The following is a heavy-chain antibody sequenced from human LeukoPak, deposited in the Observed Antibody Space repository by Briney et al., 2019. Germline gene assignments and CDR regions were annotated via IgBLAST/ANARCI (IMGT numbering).Heavy chain of an antibody. V-gene: IGHV4-4*07. D-gene: IGHD2-2*01. CDR2: IYTSGST. J-gene: IGHJ6*03. Sequence: SETLSLTCTVSGGSISSYYWSWIRQPAGKGLEWIGRIYTSGSTNYNPSLKSRVTMSVDTSKNHFSLKLSSVTAADRAVYYCATFRSTGYYMDVWAKGTTVTISS. CDR1: GGSISSYY. CDR3: ATFRSTGYYMDV.